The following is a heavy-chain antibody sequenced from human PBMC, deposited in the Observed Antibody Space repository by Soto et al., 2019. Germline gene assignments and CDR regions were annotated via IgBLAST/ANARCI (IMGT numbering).Heavy chain of an antibody. D-gene: IGHD1-1*01. Sequence: EVQLLESGGDLVQPGVSRRLSCAASGFTFNNYAMSWVRQAPGKGLEWVCGVSGGSGVTHYADSVKGRFTITGDDSKNTVYLQMHSLRVEDTAVYYCAKWNGYGDFWGQGTLVTVSS. CDR3: AKWNGYGDF. V-gene: IGHV3-23*01. J-gene: IGHJ4*02. CDR1: GFTFNNYA. CDR2: VSGGSGVT.